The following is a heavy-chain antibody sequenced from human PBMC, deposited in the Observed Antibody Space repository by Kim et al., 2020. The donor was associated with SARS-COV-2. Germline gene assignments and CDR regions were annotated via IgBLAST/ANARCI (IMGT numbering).Heavy chain of an antibody. CDR3: GDYHGAWSHFSY. CDR1: GFTFSNYG. J-gene: IGHJ4*02. V-gene: IGHV3-23*01. D-gene: IGHD3-10*01. Sequence: GGSLRLSCAASGFTFSNYGMTWVRQTPGKGLEWVSSFTGDGLTHYADSVKGRLTISRDNSKNMLYLQMNSLRAEDTAAYYCGDYHGAWSHFSYWGQGTLV. CDR2: FTGDGLT.